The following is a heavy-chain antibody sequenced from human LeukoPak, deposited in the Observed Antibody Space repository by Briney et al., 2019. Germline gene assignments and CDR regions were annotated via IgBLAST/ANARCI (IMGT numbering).Heavy chain of an antibody. Sequence: GGSLRLSCAASGFTFSSYGMSWVRQAPGKGLEWVSAISGSGGSTYYADSVKGRFTISRDNSKNTLCLQMNSLRAEDTAVYYCAKDLAGATYYFDYWGQGTLVTVSS. CDR1: GFTFSSYG. CDR3: AKDLAGATYYFDY. V-gene: IGHV3-23*01. J-gene: IGHJ4*02. CDR2: ISGSGGST. D-gene: IGHD1-26*01.